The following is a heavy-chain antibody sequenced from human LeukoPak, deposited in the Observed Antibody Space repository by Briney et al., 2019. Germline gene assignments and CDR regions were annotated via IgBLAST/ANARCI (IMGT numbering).Heavy chain of an antibody. CDR2: IYSGGST. D-gene: IGHD5-18*01. J-gene: IGHJ4*02. V-gene: IGHV3-53*05. CDR1: GFTVSSNY. CDR3: AKEASRGSSFAYTPIEKPYYLDY. Sequence: GGSLRLSCAASGFTVSSNYMSWVRQAPGKGLEWVSVIYSGGSTYYADSVKGRFTISRDNSKNTLFLQMNSLRPEDTAVYYCAKEASRGSSFAYTPIEKPYYLDYWGQGTLVTVSS.